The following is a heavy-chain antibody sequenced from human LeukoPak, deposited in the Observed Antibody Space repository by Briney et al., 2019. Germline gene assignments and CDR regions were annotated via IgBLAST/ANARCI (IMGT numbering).Heavy chain of an antibody. J-gene: IGHJ4*02. V-gene: IGHV3-74*01. D-gene: IGHD1/OR15-1a*01. Sequence: PGGSLRLSCIASAFSFNTNWMHWDRQAPGKELVWVSHLNRDGDTTGYAASVKGRFTISRDNAKNTVYLQLNSLTAQDTALYYCGREHGTATPANWGQGNLVTVSS. CDR1: AFSFNTNW. CDR2: LNRDGDTT. CDR3: GREHGTATPAN.